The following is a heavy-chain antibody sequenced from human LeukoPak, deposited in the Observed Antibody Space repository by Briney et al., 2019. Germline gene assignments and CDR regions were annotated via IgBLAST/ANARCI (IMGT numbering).Heavy chain of an antibody. Sequence: SETLSLTCTVSGASINNYYWSWIRQPPGKGLEWIGHIYYNGNTNNNPSLKSRVTLSIDTSKTQLSLNLRSVTAADTAVYYCARVAGYCAGTTCYAFYFNYWGQGTLVTVSS. CDR2: IYYNGNT. V-gene: IGHV4-59*01. J-gene: IGHJ4*02. CDR3: ARVAGYCAGTTCYAFYFNY. D-gene: IGHD2-2*01. CDR1: GASINNYY.